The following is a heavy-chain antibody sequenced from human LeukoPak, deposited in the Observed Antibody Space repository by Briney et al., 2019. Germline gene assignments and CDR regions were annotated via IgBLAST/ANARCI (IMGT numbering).Heavy chain of an antibody. J-gene: IGHJ4*02. CDR3: ARGWMVKYYFDY. CDR1: GFIFSNYA. Sequence: GGSVRLSCAASGFIFSNYAMAWVRQTPGKGLEWVSAMSGSGLRTNYADSARGRFTISRDNSKNTVDLQMDSLRAEDTAIYYCARGWMVKYYFDYWGQGPLVTVSS. CDR2: MSGSGLRT. D-gene: IGHD6-19*01. V-gene: IGHV3-23*01.